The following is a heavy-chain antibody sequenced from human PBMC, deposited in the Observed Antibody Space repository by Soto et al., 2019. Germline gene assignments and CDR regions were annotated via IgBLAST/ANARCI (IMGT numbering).Heavy chain of an antibody. D-gene: IGHD3-10*01. CDR1: GFSLSTSGVG. V-gene: IGHV2-5*02. CDR2: IYWDDDK. Sequence: QITLKESGPTLVKPTQTLTLTCIVSGFSLSTSGVGVAWIRQPPGKALEWLGIIYWDDDKRYIPSLKSRLTITKDSSKNQVVLSMTNMESVDTATYFCAQFAYYGSTRLDYCGQGTLVTVS. CDR3: AQFAYYGSTRLDY. J-gene: IGHJ4*02.